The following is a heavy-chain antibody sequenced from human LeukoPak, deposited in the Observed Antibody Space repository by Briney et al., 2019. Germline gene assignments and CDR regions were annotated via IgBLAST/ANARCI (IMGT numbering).Heavy chain of an antibody. D-gene: IGHD6-13*01. J-gene: IGHJ3*02. Sequence: SETLSLTCTVSGGSISSYYWSWIRQPPGKGLEWIGYIYYSGSTNYNPSLKSRVPISVDTSENQFSLKLSSVTAADTAVYYCARGIAAAYDAFDIWGQGTMVTVSS. CDR3: ARGIAAAYDAFDI. V-gene: IGHV4-59*08. CDR2: IYYSGST. CDR1: GGSISSYY.